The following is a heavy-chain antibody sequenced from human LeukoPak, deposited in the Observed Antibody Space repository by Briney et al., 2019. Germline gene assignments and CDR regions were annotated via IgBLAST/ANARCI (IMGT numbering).Heavy chain of an antibody. CDR2: INPNSGGT. Sequence: ASVKVSCKASGYTFTGYYMHWVRQAPGQGLEWMGWINPNSGGTNYAQKFQGRVTMTRDTSISTAYMELSRLRSDDTAVYYCAVSSSWHPLFDYWGQGTLVTVSS. V-gene: IGHV1-2*02. CDR1: GYTFTGYY. CDR3: AVSSSWHPLFDY. J-gene: IGHJ4*02. D-gene: IGHD6-13*01.